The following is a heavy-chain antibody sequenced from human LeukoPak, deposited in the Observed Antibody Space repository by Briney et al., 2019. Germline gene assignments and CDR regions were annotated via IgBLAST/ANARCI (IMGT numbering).Heavy chain of an antibody. D-gene: IGHD6-19*01. Sequence: PSETLSLTCTVSGGSISSYYWSWLRQPPGKRLEWIGYIYYSGSTNYNPSLKSRVTISVDTSKNQFSLKLSSVTAADTAVYYCARATSSGWLSPNFDYWGQEPWSPSPQ. V-gene: IGHV4-59*01. J-gene: IGHJ4*01. CDR1: GGSISSYY. CDR3: ARATSSGWLSPNFDY. CDR2: IYYSGST.